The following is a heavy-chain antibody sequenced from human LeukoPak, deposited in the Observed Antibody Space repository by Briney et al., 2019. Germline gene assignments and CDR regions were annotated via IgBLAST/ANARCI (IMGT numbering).Heavy chain of an antibody. D-gene: IGHD3-10*01. Sequence: GGSLRLSCAASGFTFSSYGMHWVRQAPGKGLEWVAFIRYDGSDKFYADSVKGRFTISRDNSKNTLYLQMNSLTSEDTAVYYCATDFGWGTRSDDPDNYIDVWGKGTTVTVSS. CDR1: GFTFSSYG. J-gene: IGHJ6*03. V-gene: IGHV3-30*02. CDR3: ATDFGWGTRSDDPDNYIDV. CDR2: IRYDGSDK.